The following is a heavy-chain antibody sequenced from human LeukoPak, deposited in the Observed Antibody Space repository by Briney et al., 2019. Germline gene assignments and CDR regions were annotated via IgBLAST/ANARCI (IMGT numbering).Heavy chain of an antibody. CDR2: INPNSGGT. D-gene: IGHD4-17*01. CDR3: ASNGYGDYGPTDY. Sequence: GASVKVSCKASGYTFTSYGISWVRQAPGQGLEWMGWINPNSGGTNYAQKFQGRVTMTRDTSISAAYMELSRLRSDDTAVYYCASNGYGDYGPTDYWGQGTLVTVSS. CDR1: GYTFTSYG. V-gene: IGHV1-2*02. J-gene: IGHJ4*02.